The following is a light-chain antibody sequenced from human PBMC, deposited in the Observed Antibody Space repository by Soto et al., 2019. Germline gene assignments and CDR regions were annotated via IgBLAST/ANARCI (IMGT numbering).Light chain of an antibody. J-gene: IGKJ5*01. V-gene: IGKV2-28*01. Sequence: DFVVTQTPLSLSVTPGQPSSMSCRSSQSLLYNNTYNYLDWYVQKPGHSPXLFIYFGSNRAPGVPDRLSGSGSGTDFTMKINRVEAEDVGTYYCMQALQSLTFGQGTRLEIK. CDR1: QSLLYNNTYNY. CDR3: MQALQSLT. CDR2: FGS.